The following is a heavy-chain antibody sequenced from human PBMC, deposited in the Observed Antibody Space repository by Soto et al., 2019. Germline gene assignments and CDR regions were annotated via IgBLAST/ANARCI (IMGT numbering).Heavy chain of an antibody. D-gene: IGHD3-10*01. V-gene: IGHV4-61*01. CDR3: VVMSKVRGQGYYFDY. CDR1: DGSVSSANYY. CDR2: IYYTGST. J-gene: IGHJ4*02. Sequence: SETLSLTCTVSDGSVSSANYYWTWIRQPPGKGLEWIAYIYYTGSTNYNPSLKSRVTISLDTSKNQFSLKLSAVTAADTAVYYCVVMSKVRGQGYYFDYWVQGTMVSVSS.